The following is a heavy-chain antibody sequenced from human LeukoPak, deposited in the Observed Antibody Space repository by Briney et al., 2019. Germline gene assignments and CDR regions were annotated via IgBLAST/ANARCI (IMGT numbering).Heavy chain of an antibody. Sequence: PGGSLRLSCAASGFTFHDYAMHWVRQVPGKGLEWVSGITWNSGSVLYADSVRGRFTISRDNAKNSLSLQMNSLSDEDTAVYYCAKDAYGGATFFYYMDVWGKGTTVTVSS. CDR2: ITWNSGSV. D-gene: IGHD2/OR15-2a*01. CDR3: AKDAYGGATFFYYMDV. J-gene: IGHJ6*03. CDR1: GFTFHDYA. V-gene: IGHV3-9*01.